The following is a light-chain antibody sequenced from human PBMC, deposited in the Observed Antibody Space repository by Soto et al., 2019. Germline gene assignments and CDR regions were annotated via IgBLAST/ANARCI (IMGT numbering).Light chain of an antibody. CDR3: QKYNGAPPFT. V-gene: IGKV1-27*01. CDR2: AAS. Sequence: DIQMTQSPSSLSASVGDRVTITCRASQGIGNSLAWYQQKPGNVPKLLIYAASTLQSGVPSRFSGSGSETDFTLTITCLQPEDVATYYCQKYNGAPPFTFGPGTKVDIK. CDR1: QGIGNS. J-gene: IGKJ3*01.